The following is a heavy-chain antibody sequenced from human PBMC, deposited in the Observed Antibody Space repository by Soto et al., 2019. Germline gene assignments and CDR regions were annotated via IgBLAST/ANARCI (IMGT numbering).Heavy chain of an antibody. Sequence: QVQLEESGPGLVKSSQTLSLTCTVSGGSISSDGNYWRWIRQHPGKVLEWSGYIYYSGSTNYNPSFKNQVTKSEDTSKNQFSLKLTSVTAADTAVYYCARARMVRGIIYYYGMDVWGQGTTVTVSS. CDR1: GGSISSDGNY. J-gene: IGHJ6*02. V-gene: IGHV4-31*01. D-gene: IGHD3-10*01. CDR2: IYYSGST. CDR3: ARARMVRGIIYYYGMDV.